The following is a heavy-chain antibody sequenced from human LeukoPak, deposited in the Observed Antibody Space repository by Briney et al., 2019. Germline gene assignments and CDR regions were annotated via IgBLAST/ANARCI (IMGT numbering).Heavy chain of an antibody. V-gene: IGHV5-51*01. Sequence: GESLKISCKGSGYSFTSYWIGWVRQMPGKGLEWMGIIYPGDSDIRYSPSFQGQVTISVDKSISTAYLQWSSLKASDTGIYYCARRIHDYSSSSFFDYWGQGTLVTVSS. J-gene: IGHJ4*02. CDR1: GYSFTSYW. D-gene: IGHD6-6*01. CDR2: IYPGDSDI. CDR3: ARRIHDYSSSSFFDY.